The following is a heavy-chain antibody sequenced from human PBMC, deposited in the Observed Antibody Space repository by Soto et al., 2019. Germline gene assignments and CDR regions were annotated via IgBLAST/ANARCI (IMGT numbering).Heavy chain of an antibody. J-gene: IGHJ5*02. V-gene: IGHV4-59*07. CDR1: GVSISNYY. CDR3: ARLGAYFQSLDP. Sequence: SDTLSLTCTVSGVSISNYYWSWIRQPPGKGLEWIGYIYYSGSTNYNPSLKSRVTISVDTSKNQFSLRLSSMTGADTAVYYCARLGAYFQSLDPWGQGTLVTVS. D-gene: IGHD2-21*01. CDR2: IYYSGST.